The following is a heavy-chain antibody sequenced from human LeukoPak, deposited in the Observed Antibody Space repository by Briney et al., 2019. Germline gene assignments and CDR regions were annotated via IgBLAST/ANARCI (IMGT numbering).Heavy chain of an antibody. CDR1: GGSFSGYY. CDR2: INHSGST. Sequence: SETLSLTCAVYGGSFSGYYWSWIRQPPGKGLEWIGEINHSGSTNYNPSLKSRVTISVDTSKNQFSLKLSSVTAADTAVYYCARSRSGYSYDHAAFDIWGQGTMVTVSS. J-gene: IGHJ3*02. CDR3: ARSRSGYSYDHAAFDI. V-gene: IGHV4-34*01. D-gene: IGHD5-18*01.